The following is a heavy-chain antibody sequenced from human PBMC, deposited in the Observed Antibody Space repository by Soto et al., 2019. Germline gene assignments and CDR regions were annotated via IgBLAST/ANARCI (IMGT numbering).Heavy chain of an antibody. CDR1: GYSFSSYA. Sequence: ASVKVSCKASGYSFSSYAMNWVRQAPGQRLEWMGWINPSDGNRNFAQKFEDRVTMTTATSTNTVFLELRSLESDDTAIYYCARDRLRGYDSSGFYSWGQGTMVTVSS. V-gene: IGHV1-18*01. CDR3: ARDRLRGYDSSGFYS. J-gene: IGHJ4*02. D-gene: IGHD3-22*01. CDR2: INPSDGNR.